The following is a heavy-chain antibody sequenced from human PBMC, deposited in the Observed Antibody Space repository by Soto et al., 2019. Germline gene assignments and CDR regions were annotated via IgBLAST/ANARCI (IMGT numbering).Heavy chain of an antibody. Sequence: QLHLQESGPGLVKPSETLSLTCTVTGVSIGTSGDYWGWVRQPPGKGLEWIGSVYRTGSVYYNPSLYNPSLESRLSITVDTSKDQFSLKLRSVTAADTAVYYCVDVFTGSTFGYWGQGTLVTVSS. CDR3: VDVFTGSTFGY. CDR2: VYRTGSV. D-gene: IGHD3-9*01. J-gene: IGHJ4*02. V-gene: IGHV4-39*01. CDR1: GVSIGTSGDY.